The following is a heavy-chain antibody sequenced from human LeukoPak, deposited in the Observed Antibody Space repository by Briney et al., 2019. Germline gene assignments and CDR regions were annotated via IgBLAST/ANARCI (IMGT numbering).Heavy chain of an antibody. D-gene: IGHD6-13*01. CDR1: GGSISSGDYY. J-gene: IGHJ4*02. V-gene: IGHV4-61*08. CDR3: ARGEYSSSWYFDY. CDR2: IYYSGST. Sequence: PSQTLSLTCTVSGGSISSGDYYRSWIRQPPGKGLEWIGYIYYSGSTNYNPSLKSRVTISVDTSKNQFSLKLSSVTAADTAVYYCARGEYSSSWYFDYWGQGTLVTVSS.